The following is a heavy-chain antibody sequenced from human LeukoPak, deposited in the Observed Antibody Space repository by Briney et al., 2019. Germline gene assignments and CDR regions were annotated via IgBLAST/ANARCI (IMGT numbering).Heavy chain of an antibody. Sequence: SETLSLTCTVSGGSISSSSYYWGWIRQPPGKGLEWIGSIYYSGSTYYNPSLKSRVTISVDTSKNQFSLKLSSVTAADTAVYYCARDSKDYYDSSGYPPDDAFDIWGQGTMVTVSS. V-gene: IGHV4-39*07. CDR2: IYYSGST. CDR3: ARDSKDYYDSSGYPPDDAFDI. CDR1: GGSISSSSYY. J-gene: IGHJ3*02. D-gene: IGHD3-22*01.